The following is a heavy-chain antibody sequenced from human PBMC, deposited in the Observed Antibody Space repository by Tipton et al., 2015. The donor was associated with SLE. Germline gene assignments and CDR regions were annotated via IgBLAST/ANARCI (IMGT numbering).Heavy chain of an antibody. J-gene: IGHJ4*02. CDR1: GFSFTTAYS. Sequence: TLSLTCAVSGFSFTTAYSCGWFREPPGKGLEWIGSFFHNGNTYYNPSLRGRVTISVDTSKNHLSVRLSSVTAADTAMYICAGGQFELIDYWGQGTLVTVSS. CDR2: FFHNGNT. V-gene: IGHV4-38-2*01. D-gene: IGHD5-24*01. CDR3: AGGQFELIDY.